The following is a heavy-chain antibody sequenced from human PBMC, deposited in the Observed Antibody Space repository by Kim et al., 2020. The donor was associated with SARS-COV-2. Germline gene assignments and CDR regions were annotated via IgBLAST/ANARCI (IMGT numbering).Heavy chain of an antibody. D-gene: IGHD2-2*01. CDR3: ARSTGYSDDY. J-gene: IGHJ4*02. CDR2: IYPSGST. Sequence: SETLSLTCTVSGGSINSVSYYWSWIRQPAGKGLEWIGHIYPSGSTHYSPSLKSRVTISLDTSKNQFSLKLSSVTAPDTAIYYCARSTGYSDDYWGQGTLVTASS. CDR1: GGSINSVSYY. V-gene: IGHV4-61*09.